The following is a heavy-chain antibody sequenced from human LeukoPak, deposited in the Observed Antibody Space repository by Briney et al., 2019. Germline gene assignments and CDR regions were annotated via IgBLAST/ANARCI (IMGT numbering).Heavy chain of an antibody. CDR1: GFTFSSYS. V-gene: IGHV3-66*01. Sequence: GGSLRLSCAASGFTFSSYSMNWVRQAPGKGLEWVSVIYKDGRTYYADSVKGRFTISRDNSKNTVYLQMNSLRAEDTAVYYCARDPGDSSGWLYGMDVWGQGTTVTVSS. CDR2: IYKDGRT. J-gene: IGHJ6*02. CDR3: ARDPGDSSGWLYGMDV. D-gene: IGHD6-19*01.